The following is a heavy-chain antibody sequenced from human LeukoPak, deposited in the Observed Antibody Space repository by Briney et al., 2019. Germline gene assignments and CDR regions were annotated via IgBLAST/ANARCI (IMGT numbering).Heavy chain of an antibody. J-gene: IGHJ5*02. CDR2: ISSSSSDV. V-gene: IGHV3-21*04. CDR1: GFTFSSHF. Sequence: PGGSLRLSCAASGFTFSSHFMNWVRQAPGKGLEWVSSISSSSSDVYYADSVKGRFTISRDNAKNSLFLQMNSLRVEDTAVYYCARGGYYGSGNDFRFDPWGQGTLVTVSS. D-gene: IGHD3-10*01. CDR3: ARGGYYGSGNDFRFDP.